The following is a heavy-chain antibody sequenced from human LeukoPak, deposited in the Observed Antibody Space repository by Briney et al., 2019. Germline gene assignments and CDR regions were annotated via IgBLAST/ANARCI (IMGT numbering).Heavy chain of an antibody. V-gene: IGHV1-8*01. CDR1: GYTFTSYD. Sequence: GASVKVSCKASGYTFTSYDINWLRQATGQGPEWMGWMNPNSGNTGYAQKFQGRVTKTRNTSMSTAYLELSSLRSEDTAMYYCAIRTPVDIVATLGERVKKGLDYWGQGTLVTVSS. J-gene: IGHJ4*02. CDR3: AIRTPVDIVATLGERVKKGLDY. D-gene: IGHD5-12*01. CDR2: MNPNSGNT.